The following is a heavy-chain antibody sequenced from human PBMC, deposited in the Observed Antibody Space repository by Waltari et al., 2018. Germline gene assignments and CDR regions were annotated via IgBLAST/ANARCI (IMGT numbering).Heavy chain of an antibody. CDR3: ARERNLGATTGVVDY. J-gene: IGHJ4*02. Sequence: QVQLVPSGAEVKKPGASVKVPCTASGYTFTSYGIGWQRPAPGQGLEWMGWISAYNGNTNYAQKLQGRVTMHTDTSTSTAYMELRSLRSDDTAVYYCARERNLGATTGVVDYWGQGTLVTVSS. D-gene: IGHD1-26*01. V-gene: IGHV1-18*01. CDR2: ISAYNGNT. CDR1: GYTFTSYG.